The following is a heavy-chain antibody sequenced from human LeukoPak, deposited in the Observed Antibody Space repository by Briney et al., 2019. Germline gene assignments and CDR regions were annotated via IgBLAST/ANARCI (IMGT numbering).Heavy chain of an antibody. CDR1: GFTFSNYG. V-gene: IGHV3-33*01. CDR3: ARELVARGRQIFDY. D-gene: IGHD3-10*01. CDR2: IWDDGVNK. J-gene: IGHJ4*02. Sequence: PGRSLRLSCVASGFTFSNYGMHWVCQAPGKGLEWVADIWDDGVNKYHGDSVKGRFTISRDTSKNTLYLQMNSLGAEDTAVYYCARELVARGRQIFDYWGRGTLVTVSS.